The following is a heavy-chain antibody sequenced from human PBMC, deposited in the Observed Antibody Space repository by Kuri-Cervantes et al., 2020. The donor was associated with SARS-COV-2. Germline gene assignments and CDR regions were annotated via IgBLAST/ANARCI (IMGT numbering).Heavy chain of an antibody. V-gene: IGHV4-39*07. CDR2: IYYSGST. D-gene: IGHD6-19*01. CDR1: GGSISSSSYY. J-gene: IGHJ4*02. Sequence: SETLSLTCTVSGGSISSSSYYWGWIRQPPGKGLEWIGSIYYSGSTYYNPSLKSRVTISVDTSKNQFSLKLSSVTAADTAVYYCARDGRSVAGPGVDYWGQGILVTVSS. CDR3: ARDGRSVAGPGVDY.